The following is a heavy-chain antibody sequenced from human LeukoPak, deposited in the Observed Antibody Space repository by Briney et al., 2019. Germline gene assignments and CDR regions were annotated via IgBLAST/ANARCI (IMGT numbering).Heavy chain of an antibody. CDR3: ATEMLSDSSGWYEAYDY. CDR1: GFTFGTYV. Sequence: GGSLRLSCAASGFTFGTYVMSWVRQAPGKGLECVSFITDSGGSTYYADSVKGRFTISRDNSKNTLYLQMNSLRAEDTAVYYCATEMLSDSSGWYEAYDYWGQGTLVTVSS. CDR2: ITDSGGST. V-gene: IGHV3-23*01. J-gene: IGHJ4*02. D-gene: IGHD6-19*01.